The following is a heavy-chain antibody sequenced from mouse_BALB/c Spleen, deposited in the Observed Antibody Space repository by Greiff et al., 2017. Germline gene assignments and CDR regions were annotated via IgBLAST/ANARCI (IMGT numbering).Heavy chain of an antibody. Sequence: VMLVESGPGLVAPSQSLSITCTVSGFSLTSYGVHWVRQPPGKGLEWLGVIWAGGSTNYNSALMSRLSISKDNSKSQVFLKMNSLQTDDTAMYYCARDHEAGKTGTFAYWGQGTLVTVSA. CDR2: IWAGGST. D-gene: IGHD4-1*01. CDR3: ARDHEAGKTGTFAY. V-gene: IGHV2-9*02. J-gene: IGHJ3*01. CDR1: GFSLTSYG.